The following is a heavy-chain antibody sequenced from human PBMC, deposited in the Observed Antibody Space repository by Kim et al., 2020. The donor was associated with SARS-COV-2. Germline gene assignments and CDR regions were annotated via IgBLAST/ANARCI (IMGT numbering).Heavy chain of an antibody. V-gene: IGHV3-23*01. J-gene: IGHJ4*02. CDR3: AKRVEVTSGHFDY. Sequence: SDSVKGRFTIPRDNSKNTLYLQMNSLRAEDTAVYYCAKRVEVTSGHFDYWGQGTLVTVSS. D-gene: IGHD3-10*01.